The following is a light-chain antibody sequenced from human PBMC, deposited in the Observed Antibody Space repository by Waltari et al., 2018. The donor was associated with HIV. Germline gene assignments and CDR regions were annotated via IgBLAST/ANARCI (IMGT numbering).Light chain of an antibody. J-gene: IGKJ4*01. Sequence: DIQMTQSPSTLSASVGDRVTITCRASQSISSWLAWYQKKPGKAPKLLIYKASSLESGVPSRFSGSGSGIEFTLTISSLQPDDFATYYCQQYNSYPHTFGGGTKVEIK. CDR2: KAS. CDR3: QQYNSYPHT. V-gene: IGKV1-5*03. CDR1: QSISSW.